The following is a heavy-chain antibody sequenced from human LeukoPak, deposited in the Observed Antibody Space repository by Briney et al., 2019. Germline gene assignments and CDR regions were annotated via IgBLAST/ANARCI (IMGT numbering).Heavy chain of an antibody. D-gene: IGHD5-24*01. CDR3: AREMATIGTLYYYYYMDV. CDR1: GFTFSSYS. V-gene: IGHV3-21*01. Sequence: PGGSLRLSCAASGFTFSSYSMNWVRQAPGKGLEWVSSITGSSSDIYYADSVKGRITISRDNAKNSLYLQMNSLRAEDTAAYYCAREMATIGTLYYYYYMDVWGKGTTVTISS. CDR2: ITGSSSDI. J-gene: IGHJ6*03.